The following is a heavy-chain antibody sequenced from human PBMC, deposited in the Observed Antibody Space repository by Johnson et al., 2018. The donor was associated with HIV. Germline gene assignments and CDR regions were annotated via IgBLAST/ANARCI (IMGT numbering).Heavy chain of an antibody. CDR2: IKSKADGGTT. J-gene: IGHJ3*02. V-gene: IGHV3-15*01. CDR3: AKDGYEALTTQGPDGFDI. Sequence: VQLVESGGGLVKPGGSLRLSCAASGFTFTNAWMSWVRQAPGKGLEWVGRIKSKADGGTTDYAAPVKGRFTISRDDSKNTQYLQMNSLRVEDTAVFYCAKDGYEALTTQGPDGFDIWGQGTMVTVSS. D-gene: IGHD4-11*01. CDR1: GFTFTNAW.